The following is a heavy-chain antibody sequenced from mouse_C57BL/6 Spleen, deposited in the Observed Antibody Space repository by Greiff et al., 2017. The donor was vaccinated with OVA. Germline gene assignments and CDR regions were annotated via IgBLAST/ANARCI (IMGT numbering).Heavy chain of an antibody. D-gene: IGHD4-1*01. CDR3: ATGKLASRIFAY. CDR1: GYAFSSSW. V-gene: IGHV1-82*01. CDR2: IYPGDGDT. Sequence: QVQLQQSGPELVKPGASVKISCKASGYAFSSSWMNWVKQRPGKGLEWIGRIYPGDGDTNYNGKFKGKATLTADKSSSTAYMQLSSLTSEDSAVYFCATGKLASRIFAYWGQGTLVTVSA. J-gene: IGHJ3*01.